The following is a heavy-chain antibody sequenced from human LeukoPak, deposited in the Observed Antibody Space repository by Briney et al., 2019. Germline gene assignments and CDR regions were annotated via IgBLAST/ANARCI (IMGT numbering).Heavy chain of an antibody. J-gene: IGHJ4*02. D-gene: IGHD6-13*01. V-gene: IGHV3-7*01. Sequence: GGSLRLSCAASGFTFSSYWMSWVRQAPGKGLEWVANIKQDGSEEYYVDSVKGRFTISRDNAKNSLYLQMNSLRAEDTAVYYCARGVAAAGKVYYFDYWGQGTLVTVSS. CDR1: GFTFSSYW. CDR3: ARGVAAAGKVYYFDY. CDR2: IKQDGSEE.